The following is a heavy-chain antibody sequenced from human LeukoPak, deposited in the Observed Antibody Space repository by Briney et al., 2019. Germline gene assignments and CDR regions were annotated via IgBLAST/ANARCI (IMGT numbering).Heavy chain of an antibody. D-gene: IGHD3-10*01. CDR3: AKTFCSGSGSELPHH. J-gene: IGHJ1*01. CDR1: GFTFSSSA. V-gene: IGHV3-23*01. Sequence: PGGSLRLSCAASGFTFSSSAMAWVRHAPGKGLEWVSTISYSGSGTYYADSVKGRFTISRDNSENTVYLQMTSLRVEDTAEYYCAKTFCSGSGSELPHHWGQGTLVTVSS. CDR2: ISYSGSGT.